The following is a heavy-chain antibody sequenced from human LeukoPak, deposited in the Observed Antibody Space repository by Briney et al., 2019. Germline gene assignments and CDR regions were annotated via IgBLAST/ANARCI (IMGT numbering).Heavy chain of an antibody. Sequence: GGSLRLSCAASGFTFSSYAMSWVRQAPGKGLERVSAISDSDGNTYYADSVKGRFTISRDNSKNTLYLQMNSLRAEDTAVYYCASALRIYYYFDYWGQGTLVTVSS. CDR1: GFTFSSYA. CDR2: ISDSDGNT. V-gene: IGHV3-23*01. J-gene: IGHJ4*02. CDR3: ASALRIYYYFDY. D-gene: IGHD1-26*01.